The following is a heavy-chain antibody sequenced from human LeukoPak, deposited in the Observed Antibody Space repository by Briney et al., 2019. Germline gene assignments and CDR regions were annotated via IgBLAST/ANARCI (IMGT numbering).Heavy chain of an antibody. CDR3: AISGNYFRPFDY. D-gene: IGHD1-26*01. CDR1: RYTFTSYY. Sequence: ASVKVSCKASRYTFTSYYIHWVRQAPGQGLEWMGIINPSIGSTIYSQKFQGRVTMTRDTSTSTVYMELSSLKSEDTAVFYCAISGNYFRPFDYWGQGTLVTVSS. V-gene: IGHV1-46*01. CDR2: INPSIGST. J-gene: IGHJ4*02.